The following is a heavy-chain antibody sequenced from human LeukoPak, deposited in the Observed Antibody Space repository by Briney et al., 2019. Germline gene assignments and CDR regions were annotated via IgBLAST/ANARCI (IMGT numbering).Heavy chain of an antibody. Sequence: SETLSLTCSVSGGSISSYYWSWIRQPPGKGLEWIGYIYDSGSTNYKSPLKSRVTMSGDTSKNQFSLKLSSVTAADTAVYYCARHAESGYNRFDHWGQGTLVTVSS. D-gene: IGHD5-24*01. CDR1: GGSISSYY. V-gene: IGHV4-59*08. CDR2: IYDSGST. J-gene: IGHJ4*02. CDR3: ARHAESGYNRFDH.